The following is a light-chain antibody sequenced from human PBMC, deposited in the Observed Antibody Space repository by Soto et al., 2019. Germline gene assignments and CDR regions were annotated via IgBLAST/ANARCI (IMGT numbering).Light chain of an antibody. Sequence: DIQMTQSPYSLSASVGDRVTITCRASQSISNYLNWYQQKPGKAPRLLIHAASSLQSGVPSRFSGSGSGTDFTLTISSLQPADSATYYCQQSYRTPITFGQGTRLEIK. CDR2: AAS. CDR3: QQSYRTPIT. V-gene: IGKV1-39*01. CDR1: QSISNY. J-gene: IGKJ5*01.